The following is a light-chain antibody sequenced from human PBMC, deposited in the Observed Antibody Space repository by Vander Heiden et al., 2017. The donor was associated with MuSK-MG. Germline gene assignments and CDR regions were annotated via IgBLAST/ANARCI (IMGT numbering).Light chain of an antibody. V-gene: IGKV3-20*01. J-gene: IGKJ4*01. CDR1: QSVSTNY. Sequence: EIVLTQSPGTLSLSPGERASLSWRASQSVSTNYLVWYQQKPGQAPRLLIFGASSRASGIPDRFSGSGSGTDFTLTISRLEPEDFAVYYCQQYGSSPPLTFGGGTKVEIK. CDR3: QQYGSSPPLT. CDR2: GAS.